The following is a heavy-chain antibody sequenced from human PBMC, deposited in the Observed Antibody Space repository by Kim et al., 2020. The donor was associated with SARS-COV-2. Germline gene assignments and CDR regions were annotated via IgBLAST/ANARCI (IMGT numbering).Heavy chain of an antibody. CDR2: INLLGRST. D-gene: IGHD3-10*01. Sequence: GGSLRLSCAASGFTFDDYGMIWVRQAPGKGLEWVSDINLLGRSTGYSDSVKGRFPISRDNAKHPLYMQMNSLRAEDTALSYFARDSLRVDLDCCGQG. V-gene: IGHV3-20*04. J-gene: IGHJ4*01. CDR1: GFTFDDYG. CDR3: ARDSLRVDLDC.